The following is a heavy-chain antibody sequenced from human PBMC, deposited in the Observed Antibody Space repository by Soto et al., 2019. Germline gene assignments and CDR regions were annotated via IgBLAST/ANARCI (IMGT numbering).Heavy chain of an antibody. CDR2: IKSKTDGGTT. V-gene: IGHV3-15*07. CDR3: TTNTYYYGMDV. Sequence: PRGPLRLSCAASCFTFSNAWVNGVPGTPGKGLEWVGRIKSKTDGGTTDYAAPVKGRFTISRDDSKNTLYLQMNSLKTEDTAVYYCTTNTYYYGMDVWGQGTTVTVSS. CDR1: CFTFSNAW. J-gene: IGHJ6*02.